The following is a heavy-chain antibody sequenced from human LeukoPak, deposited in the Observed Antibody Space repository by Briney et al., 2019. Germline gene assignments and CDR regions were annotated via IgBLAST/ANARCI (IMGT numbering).Heavy chain of an antibody. Sequence: SGPTLVKPTQTLTLTCTFSGFSLSTSGVGVGWIRQPPGKALEWLALIYWNDDKRYSPSLKSRLTITKDTSKNQVVLTMTNMDPVDTATYYCALTSVRRYCTNGVCLKTRQFDYWGQGTLVTVSS. J-gene: IGHJ4*02. CDR2: IYWNDDK. CDR1: GFSLSTSGVG. D-gene: IGHD2-8*01. CDR3: ALTSVRRYCTNGVCLKTRQFDY. V-gene: IGHV2-5*01.